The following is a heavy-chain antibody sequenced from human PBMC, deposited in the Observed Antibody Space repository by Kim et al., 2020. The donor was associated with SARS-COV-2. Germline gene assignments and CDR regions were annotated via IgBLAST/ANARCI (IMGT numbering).Heavy chain of an antibody. V-gene: IGHV7-4-1*02. CDR3: ARESLLWFGYGMDV. J-gene: IGHJ6*02. CDR1: GYTFTSYA. D-gene: IGHD3-10*01. Sequence: ASVKVSCKASGYTFTSYAMNWVRQAPGQGLEWMGWINTNTGNPTYAQGFTGRFVFSLDTSVSTAYLQISSLKAEDTAVYYCARESLLWFGYGMDVWGQGTTVTVSS. CDR2: INTNTGNP.